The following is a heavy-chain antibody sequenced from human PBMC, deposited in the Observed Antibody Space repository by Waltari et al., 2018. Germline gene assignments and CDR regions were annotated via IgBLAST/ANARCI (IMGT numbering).Heavy chain of an antibody. J-gene: IGHJ3*02. D-gene: IGHD1-26*01. CDR2: IYHSGST. Sequence: QVQLQESGPGLVKPSETLSLTCAVSGYSISSGYYWGWIRQPPGKGLEWIGNIYHSGSTYYNPSLKSRVTISVDTSKNQFSLKLSSVTAADTAVYYCARGSGSYYVSGAFDIWGQGTMVTVSS. V-gene: IGHV4-38-2*01. CDR1: GYSISSGYY. CDR3: ARGSGSYYVSGAFDI.